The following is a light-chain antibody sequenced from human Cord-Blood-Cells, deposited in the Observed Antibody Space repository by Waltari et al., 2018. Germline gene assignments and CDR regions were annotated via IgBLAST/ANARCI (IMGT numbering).Light chain of an antibody. Sequence: DIQLNQSPSFLSACVGDRVTITCRASQGISSYLAWYQQKPGKAPKLLIYAASTLQIGVPASFSGSGSGTEFTLTISSLQPEDFAAYYCQQLNSYPYTFGQGTKLEIK. CDR2: AAS. CDR3: QQLNSYPYT. V-gene: IGKV1-9*01. J-gene: IGKJ2*01. CDR1: QGISSY.